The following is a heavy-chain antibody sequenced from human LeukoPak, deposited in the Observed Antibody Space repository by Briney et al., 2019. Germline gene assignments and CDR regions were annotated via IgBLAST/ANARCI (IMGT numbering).Heavy chain of an antibody. D-gene: IGHD3-22*01. CDR2: INSGGTTT. CDR3: LRGDSRDF. J-gene: IGHJ4*02. Sequence: GGSLRLSCAACGFAFSTYTMNWARQSPGKGLEWGASINSGGTTTHYADSVKGRFTISRDNAQNVLYLQMNGLRADDAAVYYCLRGDSRDFWGQGTLVTVSS. V-gene: IGHV3-21*06. CDR1: GFAFSTYT.